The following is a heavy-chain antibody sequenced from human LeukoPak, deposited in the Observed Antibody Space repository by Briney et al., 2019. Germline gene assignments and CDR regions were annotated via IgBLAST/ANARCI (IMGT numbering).Heavy chain of an antibody. D-gene: IGHD1-7*01. V-gene: IGHV3-23*01. CDR2: ISGSGGST. Sequence: GSLRLPCAASGFTFISYAMSWVRQAPGKGLEGVSAISGSGGSTYYADSVKGRFTISRDNSKNTLYLQMNSLRADDTAAYYCAKRRGLELTYYYHMDVWGKGTTVTVSS. CDR3: AKRRGLELTYYYHMDV. CDR1: GFTFISYA. J-gene: IGHJ6*03.